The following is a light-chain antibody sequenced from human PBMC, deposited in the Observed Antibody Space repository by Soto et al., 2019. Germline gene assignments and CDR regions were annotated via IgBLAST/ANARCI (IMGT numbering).Light chain of an antibody. Sequence: DIQMTQSPSTLSASVGDRVTITCRASQSISSWLAWYQQKPGKAPKLLIYDASSLESGVPSRFSGSGYGTEFTVTISRLQPDDCATYYCQQYNSYPLTFGQGTKVEIK. V-gene: IGKV1-5*01. CDR3: QQYNSYPLT. CDR2: DAS. CDR1: QSISSW. J-gene: IGKJ1*01.